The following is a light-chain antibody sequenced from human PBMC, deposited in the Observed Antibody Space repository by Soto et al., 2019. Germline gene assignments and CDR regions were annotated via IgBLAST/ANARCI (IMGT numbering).Light chain of an antibody. CDR1: QTASRC. CDR2: DAP. J-gene: IGKJ4*02. CDR3: WQRCNRWRVT. V-gene: IGKV3-11*01. Sequence: SPANQSLSHGHPASHSCRGRQTASRCFDGYQQKPGQAPSLLIYDAPNRATGIPARFSGSGSGTDFTLTISSLVPADFAVYYCWQRCNRWRVTFGGGTKVDIK.